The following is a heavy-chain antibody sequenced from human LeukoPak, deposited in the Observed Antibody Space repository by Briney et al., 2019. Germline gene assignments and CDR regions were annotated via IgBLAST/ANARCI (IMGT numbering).Heavy chain of an antibody. J-gene: IGHJ3*02. CDR1: GYTFTTYD. D-gene: IGHD3-10*01. CDR2: MNPNSGNT. Sequence: ASVKVSCKASGYTFTTYDINWVRQATGQGLEWMGWMNPNSGNTGYAQKFQGRVTITRSTSISTAYTELSSLRSEDTAVYYCARRSGSGRNPFHIWGQGTMVTVSS. V-gene: IGHV1-8*03. CDR3: ARRSGSGRNPFHI.